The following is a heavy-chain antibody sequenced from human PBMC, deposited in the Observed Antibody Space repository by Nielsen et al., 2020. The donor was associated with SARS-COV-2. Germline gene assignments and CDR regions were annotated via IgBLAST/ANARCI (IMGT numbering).Heavy chain of an antibody. CDR3: ATFFVDTTMITDY. Sequence: SETLSLTCAVYGGSFSGHYWSWIRQAPGKGLEWIGQIEHNGITKYGPSLKSRVTISVDTSKDQISLKLTSVTAADTAVYYCATFFVDTTMITDYWGQGTLVTVSS. D-gene: IGHD5-18*01. CDR2: IEHNGIT. V-gene: IGHV4-34*01. J-gene: IGHJ4*02. CDR1: GGSFSGHY.